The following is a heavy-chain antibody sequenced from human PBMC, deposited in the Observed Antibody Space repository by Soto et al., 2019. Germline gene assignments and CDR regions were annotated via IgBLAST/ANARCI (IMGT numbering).Heavy chain of an antibody. D-gene: IGHD3-22*01. CDR2: IWYDGSNK. CDR3: ASQAHYYYDSSGYYYY. V-gene: IGHV3-33*01. Sequence: GGSLRLSCAASGFTFSSYGMHWVRQAPGKGLEWVAVIWYDGSNKYYADSVKGRFTISRDNSKNTLYLQMNSLRAEDTAVYYCASQAHYYYDSSGYYYYWGQGTLVTVSS. CDR1: GFTFSSYG. J-gene: IGHJ4*02.